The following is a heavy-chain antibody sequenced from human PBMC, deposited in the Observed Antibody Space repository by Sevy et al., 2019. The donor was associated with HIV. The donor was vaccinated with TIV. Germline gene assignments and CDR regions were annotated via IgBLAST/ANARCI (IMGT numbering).Heavy chain of an antibody. V-gene: IGHV1-18*04. D-gene: IGHD3-10*01. J-gene: IGHJ6*03. CDR1: GYTFTSYG. CDR2: ISAYNGNT. Sequence: ASVKVSCKASGYTFTSYGISWVRQAPGQGLEWMGWISAYNGNTNYAQKLQGRVTMTTDTSTSTAYMELRSLRSDETAVYYCARGWFGDPYYYYYYMDVWGKGTTVTVSS. CDR3: ARGWFGDPYYYYYYMDV.